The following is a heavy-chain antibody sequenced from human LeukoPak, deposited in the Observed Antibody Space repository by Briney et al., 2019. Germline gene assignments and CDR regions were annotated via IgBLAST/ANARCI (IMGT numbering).Heavy chain of an antibody. D-gene: IGHD6-13*01. CDR3: ARSAGDRYYYYYYYMDV. CDR2: IYYSGST. J-gene: IGHJ6*03. Sequence: GSLRLSCTVSGGSISSSSYYWGWIRQPPGKGLEWIGSIYYSGSTYYNPSLKSRVTISVDTSKNQFSLKLSSVTAADTAVYYCARSAGDRYYYYYYYMDVWGKGTTVTISS. V-gene: IGHV4-39*07. CDR1: GGSISSSSYY.